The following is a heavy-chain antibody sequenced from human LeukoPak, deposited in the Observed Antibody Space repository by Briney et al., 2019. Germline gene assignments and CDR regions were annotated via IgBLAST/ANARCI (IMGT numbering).Heavy chain of an antibody. CDR1: GGSINSFH. Sequence: SETLSLTCTVSGGSINSFHWSWIQQPPGKGLEWIGYIYYSGSTYYNPSLKSRVTISVDTSKNQFSLKLGSMTAADTAVYYCASIMNHSFDYWGQGTLVTVSS. V-gene: IGHV4-59*12. CDR3: ASIMNHSFDY. J-gene: IGHJ4*02. CDR2: IYYSGST. D-gene: IGHD1-14*01.